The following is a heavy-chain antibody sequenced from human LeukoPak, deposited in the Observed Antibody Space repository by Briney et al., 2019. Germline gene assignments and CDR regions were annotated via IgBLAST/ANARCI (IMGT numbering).Heavy chain of an antibody. Sequence: PGESLKISCKGSGYSFTSYWIGWVRQMPGKGLEWMGIIYPGDSDTTYSPSLQGQVTISADKSIRTAYLQWSSLEASDTAIYYCARLMTLVRGGLKRLPRSCGMDVWGQGTTVIVS. CDR3: ARLMTLVRGGLKRLPRSCGMDV. CDR1: GYSFTSYW. V-gene: IGHV5-51*01. J-gene: IGHJ6*02. CDR2: IYPGDSDT. D-gene: IGHD3-10*01.